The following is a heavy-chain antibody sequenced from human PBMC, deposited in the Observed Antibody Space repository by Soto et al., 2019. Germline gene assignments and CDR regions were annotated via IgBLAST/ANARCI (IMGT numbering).Heavy chain of an antibody. CDR1: GFTFSSYG. CDR2: IWYDGSNK. Sequence: GGSLRLSCAASGFTFSSYGMHWVRQAPGKGLEWVAVIWYDGSNKYYADSVKGRFTISRDNSKNTLYLQMNSLRAEDTAVYYCARDSLDCGGGSCYPYYYYYMDVWGKGTTVTVSS. D-gene: IGHD2-15*01. J-gene: IGHJ6*03. CDR3: ARDSLDCGGGSCYPYYYYYMDV. V-gene: IGHV3-33*01.